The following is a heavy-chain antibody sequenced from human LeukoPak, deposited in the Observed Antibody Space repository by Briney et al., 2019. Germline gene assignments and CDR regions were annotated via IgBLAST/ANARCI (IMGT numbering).Heavy chain of an antibody. CDR1: GFTFSSYA. CDR2: ISGSGGST. Sequence: GGSLRLSCAASGFTFSSYAMSWVRQAPGKGLEWVSAISGSGGSTYYADSVKGRFTISRDNSKNTLYLQMNSLRGEDTAVYYCANERTYYYCSGSYENDYWGQGTLVTVSS. D-gene: IGHD3-10*01. CDR3: ANERTYYYCSGSYENDY. V-gene: IGHV3-23*01. J-gene: IGHJ4*02.